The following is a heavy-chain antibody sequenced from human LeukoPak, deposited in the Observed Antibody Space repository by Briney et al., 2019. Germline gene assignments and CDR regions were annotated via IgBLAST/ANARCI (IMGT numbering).Heavy chain of an antibody. CDR1: GGSISSYY. Sequence: SETLSLTCTVSGGSISSYYWSWIRQPPGKGLEWIGEINHSGSTNYNPSLKSRVTISVDTSKNQFSLKLSSVTAADTAVYYCARLGRWLQFRGFAYWGQGTLVTVSS. CDR3: ARLGRWLQFRGFAY. D-gene: IGHD5-24*01. J-gene: IGHJ4*02. CDR2: INHSGST. V-gene: IGHV4-34*01.